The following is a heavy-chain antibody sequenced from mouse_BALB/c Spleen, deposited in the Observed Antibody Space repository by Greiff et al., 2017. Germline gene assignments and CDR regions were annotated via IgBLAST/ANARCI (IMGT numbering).Heavy chain of an antibody. J-gene: IGHJ4*01. Sequence: DVHLVESGGGLVKPGGSLKLSCAASGFTFSSYTMSWVRQTPEKRLEWVATISSGGSYTYYPDSVKGRFTISRDNAKNTLYLQMSSLKSEDTAMYYCTRDGDYGRYYAMDYWGQGTSVTVSS. CDR3: TRDGDYGRYYAMDY. V-gene: IGHV5-6-4*01. CDR1: GFTFSSYT. D-gene: IGHD2-4*01. CDR2: ISSGGSYT.